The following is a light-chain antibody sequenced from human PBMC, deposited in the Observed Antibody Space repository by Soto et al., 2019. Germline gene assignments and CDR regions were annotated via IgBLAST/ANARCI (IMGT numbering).Light chain of an antibody. Sequence: DIQMTQSPSSLSASVGDRFTITCLSSQSISSYLNWYQQKPGKAPKLLIYAASSLQSGVPSRFSGSGSGTDFTLTISSLQPEDFATYYCQQSYSTPPTFGQGTNVDI. CDR3: QQSYSTPPT. CDR1: QSISSY. CDR2: AAS. V-gene: IGKV1-39*01. J-gene: IGKJ1*01.